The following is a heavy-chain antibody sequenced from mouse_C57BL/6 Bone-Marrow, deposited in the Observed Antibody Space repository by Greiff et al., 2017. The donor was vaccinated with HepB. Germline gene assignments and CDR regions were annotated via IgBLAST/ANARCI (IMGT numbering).Heavy chain of an antibody. CDR3: ARRALDY. D-gene: IGHD3-1*01. CDR1: GYTFTNYW. V-gene: IGHV1-63*01. Sequence: QVQLKQSGAELVRPGTSVKMSCKASGYTFTNYWIGWAKQRPGHGLEWIGDIYPGGGYTNYNEKFKGKATLTVDKSSSTAYMQLSSLTSEDSAVYYCARRALDYWGQGTTLTVSS. CDR2: IYPGGGYT. J-gene: IGHJ2*01.